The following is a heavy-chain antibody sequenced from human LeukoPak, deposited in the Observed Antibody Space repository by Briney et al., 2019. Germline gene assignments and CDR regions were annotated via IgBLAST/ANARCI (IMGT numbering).Heavy chain of an antibody. CDR3: ARQERGPTILSYFDY. CDR1: GFPFTTYA. D-gene: IGHD5-24*01. CDR2: ISGSDGGT. J-gene: IGHJ4*02. Sequence: GGSLRLSCAASGFPFTTYAMSWVRQAPGKGLERVSAISGSDGGTHYADSVKGRFTISRDNSKNTLYLQMNSLRAEDTAVYYCARQERGPTILSYFDYWGQGILVTVSS. V-gene: IGHV3-23*01.